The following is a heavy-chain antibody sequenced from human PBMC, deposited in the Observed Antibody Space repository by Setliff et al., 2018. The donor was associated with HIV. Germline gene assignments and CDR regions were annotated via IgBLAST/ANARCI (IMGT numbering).Heavy chain of an antibody. D-gene: IGHD6-19*01. Sequence: PSETLSLTCAVYGGSFSGYYWSWIRQPPGKGLAWIGEVTHSGRTNYNPSLESRVTTSVDTSKKQFSLRLTSVTAADTAVYYCARGVRDNSGWSSYYFDYWGQGTLVTVSS. CDR1: GGSFSGYY. V-gene: IGHV4-34*01. CDR2: VTHSGRT. CDR3: ARGVRDNSGWSSYYFDY. J-gene: IGHJ4*02.